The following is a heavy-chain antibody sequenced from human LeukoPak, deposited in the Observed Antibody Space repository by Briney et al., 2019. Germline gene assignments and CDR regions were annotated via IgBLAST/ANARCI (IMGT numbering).Heavy chain of an antibody. D-gene: IGHD1-26*01. Sequence: GGSLRLSCEASGFTFSGYAVSWVRQAPGKGLEWVSGFGTDGNTHYAESVRGRFDISRDTSETTVYLQMNSLRAEDTALYYCARTMYITGSSDFDYWGQGTLVTVSS. CDR2: FGTDGNT. CDR3: ARTMYITGSSDFDY. J-gene: IGHJ4*02. CDR1: GFTFSGYA. V-gene: IGHV3-23*01.